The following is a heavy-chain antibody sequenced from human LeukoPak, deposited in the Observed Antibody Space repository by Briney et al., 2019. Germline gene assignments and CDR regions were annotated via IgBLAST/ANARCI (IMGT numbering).Heavy chain of an antibody. J-gene: IGHJ4*02. D-gene: IGHD3-22*01. CDR2: ISGSGGSS. CDR1: GFTFSSYA. Sequence: GGSLRLSCAASGFTFSSYAMSWVRQAPGKGLEWVSAISGSGGSSYYADSVKGRFTISRDNSKNTLYLQMNSLRAEDTAVCYCAKAVAPYYYDTSGLGILGYWGQGTLVTVSS. CDR3: AKAVAPYYYDTSGLGILGY. V-gene: IGHV3-23*01.